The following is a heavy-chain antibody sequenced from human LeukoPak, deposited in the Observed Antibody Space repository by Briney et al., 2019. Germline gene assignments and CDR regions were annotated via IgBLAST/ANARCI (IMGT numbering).Heavy chain of an antibody. V-gene: IGHV3-64*04. CDR1: GFTFSSYA. CDR2: ISSNGGST. J-gene: IGHJ4*02. CDR3: ARVSPLDY. Sequence: GGSLRLSCAASGFTFSSYAMHWVRQAPGKGLEYVSAISSNGGSTYYANSVKGRFTISRDNAKNSLYLQMNSLRAEDTAVYYCARVSPLDYWGQGTLVTVSS.